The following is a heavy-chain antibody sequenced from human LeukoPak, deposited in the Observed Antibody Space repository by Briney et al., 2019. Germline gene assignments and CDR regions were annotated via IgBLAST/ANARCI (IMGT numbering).Heavy chain of an antibody. D-gene: IGHD3-22*01. CDR1: GFTFSSYA. Sequence: GGSLRLSCAASGFTFSSYAMSWVRQAPGKGLEWVSAISGSGGSTYYADSVKGRFTISRDNSKNTLYLQMNSLRAEDTAVYYCAKGQSRLYYYDSSGYLHWGQGTLVTVS. CDR3: AKGQSRLYYYDSSGYLH. CDR2: ISGSGGST. V-gene: IGHV3-23*01. J-gene: IGHJ4*02.